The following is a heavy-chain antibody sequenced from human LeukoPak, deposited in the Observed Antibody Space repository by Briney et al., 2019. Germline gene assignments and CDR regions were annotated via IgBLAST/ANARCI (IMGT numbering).Heavy chain of an antibody. J-gene: IGHJ1*01. CDR1: GDSISSDY. CDR2: IYRFGNT. CDR3: AGRGQRYFRD. Sequence: SHTLSLTCTLSGDSISSDYCSWIRQPPGNGLEWIGYIYRFGNTDYNPSLMRRVTISLDTSKKQLSLNLTSVTAADTAVYYCAGRGQRYFRDWGQGTLVTVSS. V-gene: IGHV4-4*08.